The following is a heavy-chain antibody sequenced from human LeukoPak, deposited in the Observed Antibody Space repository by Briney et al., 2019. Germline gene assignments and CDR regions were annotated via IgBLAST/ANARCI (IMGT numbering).Heavy chain of an antibody. Sequence: GGSLRLSCAASGFTFSTYSMNWVRQAPGKGLEWVSSITSPVGHIYYADSLKGRITISRDNARSSLYLQMNSLRAENTAVYYCATDGRSSGWYGFDYWGQGTLVTVSS. D-gene: IGHD6-19*01. CDR3: ATDGRSSGWYGFDY. CDR1: GFTFSTYS. CDR2: ITSPVGHI. J-gene: IGHJ4*02. V-gene: IGHV3-21*01.